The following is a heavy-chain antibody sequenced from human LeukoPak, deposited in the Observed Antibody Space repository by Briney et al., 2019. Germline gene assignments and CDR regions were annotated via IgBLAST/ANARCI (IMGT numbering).Heavy chain of an antibody. V-gene: IGHV4-38-2*02. CDR2: IYHSGSP. J-gene: IGHJ4*02. D-gene: IGHD3-10*01. CDR3: ATDRSVTMVVDY. Sequence: SETLSLTCTVSGYSISSGYFWVWIRQPPGKGLEWIGSIYHSGSPYYNPALKSRVTMSLDTSKNQFSLKLTSVTAADTAVYYCATDRSVTMVVDYWGQGTLVTVSS. CDR1: GYSISSGYF.